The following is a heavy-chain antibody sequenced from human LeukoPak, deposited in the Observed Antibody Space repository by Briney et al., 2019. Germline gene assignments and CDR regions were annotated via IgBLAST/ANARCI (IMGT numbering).Heavy chain of an antibody. V-gene: IGHV3-23*01. CDR3: AKGRVRSFDY. CDR2: ISGSGGST. CDR1: GFTFSSYS. Sequence: GGSLRLSCAASGFTFSSYSMNWVRQAPGKGLEWVSAISGSGGSTYYADSVKGRFTISRDNSKNTLYLQMNSLRAEDTAVYYCAKGRVRSFDYWGQGTLVTVSS. D-gene: IGHD4-17*01. J-gene: IGHJ4*02.